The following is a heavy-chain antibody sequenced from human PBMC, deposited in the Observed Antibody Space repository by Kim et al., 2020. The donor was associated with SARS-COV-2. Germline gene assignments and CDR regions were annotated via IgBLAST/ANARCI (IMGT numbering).Heavy chain of an antibody. CDR3: ARADVTTIFGVVIIPVHDFDY. CDR2: INTNTGNP. Sequence: SVKVSCKASGYTFTSYAMNWVRQAPGQGLEWMGWINTNTGNPTYAQGFTGRFVFSLDTSVSTAYLQISSLKAEDTAVYYCARADVTTIFGVVIIPVHDFDYWGQGTLVTVSS. J-gene: IGHJ4*02. D-gene: IGHD3-3*01. CDR1: GYTFTSYA. V-gene: IGHV7-4-1*02.